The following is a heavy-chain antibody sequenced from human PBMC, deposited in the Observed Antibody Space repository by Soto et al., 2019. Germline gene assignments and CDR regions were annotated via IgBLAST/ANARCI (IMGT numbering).Heavy chain of an antibody. CDR2: IYHSGST. J-gene: IGHJ4*02. Sequence: PSETLSLTCAVSGGSISSGGYSWSWIRQPPGKGLEWIGYIYHSGSTYYNPSLKSRVTISVDRSKNQFSLKLSSVTAADTAVYYCARVAIAAAFPRPNRYYFDYCGQGTLVTVSS. CDR3: ARVAIAAAFPRPNRYYFDY. D-gene: IGHD6-13*01. V-gene: IGHV4-30-2*01. CDR1: GGSISSGGYS.